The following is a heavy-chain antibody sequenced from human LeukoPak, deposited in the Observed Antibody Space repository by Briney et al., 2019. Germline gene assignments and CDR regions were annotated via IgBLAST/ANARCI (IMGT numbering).Heavy chain of an antibody. V-gene: IGHV3-21*01. CDR1: GFTFSIYS. J-gene: IGHJ4*02. CDR3: ARDGGIASYYFDY. D-gene: IGHD6-13*01. CDR2: ISGDSSST. Sequence: GGSLRLSCAASGFTFSIYSLNWVRQAPGKGLEWVSSISGDSSSTYYADSVKGRFTISRDNAENSLYLQMNSLRGEDTAVYYCARDGGIASYYFDYWGQGTLVTVSS.